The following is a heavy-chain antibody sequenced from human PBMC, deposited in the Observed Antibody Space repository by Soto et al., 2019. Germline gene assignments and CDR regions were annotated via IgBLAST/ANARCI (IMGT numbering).Heavy chain of an antibody. CDR1: GYTFTSYG. Sequence: QVQLVQSGAEWKKPGASVKVSCKSSGYTFTSYGLSWVRQSPGQGLQWMGWISAYNGNTNYAQKLQGRVTMTTDTSTSTAYMELRSLRSDDTAVYYCARLSYSSGWSPLDYWGQGTLVTVSS. CDR2: ISAYNGNT. V-gene: IGHV1-18*01. J-gene: IGHJ4*02. D-gene: IGHD6-19*01. CDR3: ARLSYSSGWSPLDY.